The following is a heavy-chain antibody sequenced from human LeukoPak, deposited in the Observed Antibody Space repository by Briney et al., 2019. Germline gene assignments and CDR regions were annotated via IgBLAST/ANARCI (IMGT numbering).Heavy chain of an antibody. CDR1: GGSISSSSFY. V-gene: IGHV4-39*01. Sequence: SETLSLTCTVSGGSISSSSFYWGWIRQPPGKGLEWIGSIYYRGNTYYNPSLKSRVTISVDTSKNQFSLKLSSVIAADTAVYYCARSRDGYISTFDYWGQGTLVTVSS. CDR3: ARSRDGYISTFDY. J-gene: IGHJ4*02. D-gene: IGHD5-24*01. CDR2: IYYRGNT.